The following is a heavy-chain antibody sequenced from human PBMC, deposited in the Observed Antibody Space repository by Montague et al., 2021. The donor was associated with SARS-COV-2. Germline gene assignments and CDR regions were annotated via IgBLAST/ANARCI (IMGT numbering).Heavy chain of an antibody. D-gene: IGHD3-10*01. J-gene: IGHJ6*02. CDR1: GFSLSTSGMC. Sequence: PALGKPTQTLTLTCTFSGFSLSTSGMCVSWIRQPPGKALEWLALIDWDDDKYYSTSLKTRLTISKDTSKNQVVLTMTNMDPVDTATYYCARIREGRYGSGTDYHYYTGLDVWGQGTTVTVSS. CDR2: IDWDDDK. V-gene: IGHV2-70*01. CDR3: ARIREGRYGSGTDYHYYTGLDV.